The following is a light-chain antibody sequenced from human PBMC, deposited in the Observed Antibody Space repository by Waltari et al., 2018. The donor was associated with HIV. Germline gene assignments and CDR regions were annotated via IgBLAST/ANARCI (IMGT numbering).Light chain of an antibody. V-gene: IGLV3-21*04. J-gene: IGLJ2*01. CDR1: DIGTRS. CDR3: QVWDSNNDVV. Sequence: SYVLTQTPSVSVAPGKTATLTCEGSDIGTRSVHWYRQKPGQAPVLVTYYDSQRHSGIAGVFCGSNCGNMATLTFGSVGVGDEADYYCQVWDSNNDVVFGRGTKLTVL. CDR2: YDS.